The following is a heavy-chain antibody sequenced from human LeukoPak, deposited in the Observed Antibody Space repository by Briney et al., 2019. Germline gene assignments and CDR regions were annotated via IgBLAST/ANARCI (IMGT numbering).Heavy chain of an antibody. Sequence: PGGSLRLSCAASGFTFSSYGMSWVRQAPGKGLEWVAFIRYDGSNKYYADSVKGRFTISRDNSKNTLYLQMNSLRAEDTAVYYCAKGTKMATIVLPPLDYWGQGTLVTVSS. D-gene: IGHD5-24*01. CDR1: GFTFSSYG. V-gene: IGHV3-30*02. J-gene: IGHJ4*02. CDR2: IRYDGSNK. CDR3: AKGTKMATIVLPPLDY.